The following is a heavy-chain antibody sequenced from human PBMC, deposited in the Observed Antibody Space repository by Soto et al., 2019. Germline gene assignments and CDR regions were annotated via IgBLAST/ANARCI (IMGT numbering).Heavy chain of an antibody. J-gene: IGHJ6*03. Sequence: EVQLAESGGALAQPGGSLRLSCAASGFTLSGYAMDWVRQAPGKGLEYVSGISSDGVGTYYANSVQGRFTISRDNSKNTVYLQMGSLRPEDMAVYYCARRARPDFYYMDVWGKGTTVTVS. V-gene: IGHV3-64*01. CDR3: ARRARPDFYYMDV. D-gene: IGHD6-6*01. CDR2: ISSDGVGT. CDR1: GFTLSGYA.